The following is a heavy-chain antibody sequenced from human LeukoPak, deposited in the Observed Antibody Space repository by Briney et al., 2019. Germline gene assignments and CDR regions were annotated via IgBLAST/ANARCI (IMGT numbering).Heavy chain of an antibody. D-gene: IGHD4-17*01. CDR1: GFTFSSYG. V-gene: IGHV3-7*01. Sequence: GGSLRLSCAASGFTFSSYGMSWVRQAPGKGLEWVANIKQDGSEKYYVDSVKGRFTISRDNAKNSLYLQMNSLRAEDTAVYYCARFGMTTVTTHWFDPWGQGTLVTVSS. J-gene: IGHJ5*02. CDR3: ARFGMTTVTTHWFDP. CDR2: IKQDGSEK.